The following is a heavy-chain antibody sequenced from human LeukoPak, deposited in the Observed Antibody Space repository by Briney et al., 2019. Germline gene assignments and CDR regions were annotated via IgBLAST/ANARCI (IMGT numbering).Heavy chain of an antibody. CDR2: IKQDGSEK. J-gene: IGHJ1*01. D-gene: IGHD1-26*01. V-gene: IGHV3-7*01. CDR3: ARSYSGSYLAVYFQH. Sequence: QPGGSLRLSCAASGFTFSSYWMSWVRQAPGKGLEWVANIKQDGSEKYYVDSVKGRFTISRDNVKNSLYLQMNSLRAEDTAVYYCARSYSGSYLAVYFQHWGQGTLVTVSS. CDR1: GFTFSSYW.